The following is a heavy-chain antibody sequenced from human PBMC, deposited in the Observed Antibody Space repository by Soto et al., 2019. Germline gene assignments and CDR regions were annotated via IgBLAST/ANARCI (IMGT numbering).Heavy chain of an antibody. CDR2: INHSGST. Sequence: QVQLQQWGAGLLKPSETLSLTCAVYGGSFSGYYWSWIRQPPGKGLEWIGEINHSGSTNYNPSLKSRVTISVDTSKNQFSLKLSSVTAADTAVYYCARVYGDSGWFDPWGQGTLVTVSS. D-gene: IGHD4-17*01. V-gene: IGHV4-34*01. CDR3: ARVYGDSGWFDP. CDR1: GGSFSGYY. J-gene: IGHJ5*02.